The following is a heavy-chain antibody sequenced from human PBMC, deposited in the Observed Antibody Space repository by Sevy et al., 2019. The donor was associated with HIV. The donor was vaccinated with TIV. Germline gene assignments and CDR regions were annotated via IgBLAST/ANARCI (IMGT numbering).Heavy chain of an antibody. Sequence: SETLSLTCTVSGGSISSYYWSWIRQPPGKGLEWIGYIYYSGSTNYNPSLKSRITISVDTSKNQFSLMLSDVTAADTAVYYCGMGDRIAVAGTGGRYYYYYMDDWGKGTTVTVSS. V-gene: IGHV4-59*01. J-gene: IGHJ6*03. CDR2: IYYSGST. D-gene: IGHD6-19*01. CDR3: GMGDRIAVAGTGGRYYYYYMDD. CDR1: GGSISSYY.